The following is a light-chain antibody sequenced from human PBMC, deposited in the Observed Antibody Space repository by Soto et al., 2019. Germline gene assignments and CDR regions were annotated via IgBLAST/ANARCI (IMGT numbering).Light chain of an antibody. J-gene: IGKJ4*01. Sequence: DIQMTQSPTSLSAPVEDSVTITCRASQNIKKFLNWYQQKPGTAPKLLIYTASSVQAGFPSRFSGSGSGTDFILTISNLQPEDFATYSCQQAFSAPLTFGGGTRVEI. V-gene: IGKV1-39*01. CDR2: TAS. CDR3: QQAFSAPLT. CDR1: QNIKKF.